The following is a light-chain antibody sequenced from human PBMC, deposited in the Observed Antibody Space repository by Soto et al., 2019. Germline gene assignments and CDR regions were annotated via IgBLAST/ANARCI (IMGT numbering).Light chain of an antibody. Sequence: EIVLTQSPGTLSLSPGERATLSCRASQSVSSSSLAWYQQKPGQAPRLLIYGASSRATGIPDRFSGSGSGTDFTLTISRLEPEDFAVYYCLQYGSSLWTFRQGTKVEIK. CDR3: LQYGSSLWT. J-gene: IGKJ1*01. CDR1: QSVSSSS. CDR2: GAS. V-gene: IGKV3-20*01.